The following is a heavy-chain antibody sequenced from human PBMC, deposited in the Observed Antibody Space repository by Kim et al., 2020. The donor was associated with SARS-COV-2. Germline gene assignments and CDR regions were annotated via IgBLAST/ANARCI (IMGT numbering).Heavy chain of an antibody. V-gene: IGHV3-23*01. CDR1: GFTFTTYD. J-gene: IGHJ4*02. Sequence: GGSLRLSCAASGFTFTTYDMTWVRQAPEKGLGWVASISVSGDSTYYADSVKGRFTISRDNSKNTLYLQMNSLRAEDTAAYYCAKGLNGYVWGFDYWGQG. D-gene: IGHD3-16*01. CDR2: ISVSGDST. CDR3: AKGLNGYVWGFDY.